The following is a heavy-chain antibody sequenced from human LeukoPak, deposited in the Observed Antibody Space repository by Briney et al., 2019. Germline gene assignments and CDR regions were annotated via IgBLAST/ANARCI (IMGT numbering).Heavy chain of an antibody. CDR3: ARVYYYYDSSGILTLYFDY. D-gene: IGHD3-22*01. CDR1: GYTFTSYY. J-gene: IGHJ4*02. V-gene: IGHV1-2*02. Sequence: GASVTVSCMPSGYTFTSYYMHWVRQAPGQGLEWMGWVNPTSGGTNYGQKFQGRVTMTRDTSISTAYMELSKLRSDDTAVYYWARVYYYYDSSGILTLYFDYWGQGTLVTVSS. CDR2: VNPTSGGT.